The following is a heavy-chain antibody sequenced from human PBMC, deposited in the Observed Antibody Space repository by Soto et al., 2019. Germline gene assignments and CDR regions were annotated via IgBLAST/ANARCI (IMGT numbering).Heavy chain of an antibody. J-gene: IGHJ6*03. Sequence: SLRLSCAASGFTFSSYGMHWVRQAPGKGLEWVAVISYAGSNKYYADSVKGRFTISRDNSKNTLYLQMNSLRGEDTAMYYCVKDPRIAAAGPTSVRYYYCYLDVWDKGTTVTVSS. D-gene: IGHD6-13*01. CDR2: ISYAGSNK. CDR1: GFTFSSYG. V-gene: IGHV3-30*18. CDR3: VKDPRIAAAGPTSVRYYYCYLDV.